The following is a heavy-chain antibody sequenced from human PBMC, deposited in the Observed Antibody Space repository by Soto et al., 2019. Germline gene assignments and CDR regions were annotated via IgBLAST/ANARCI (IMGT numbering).Heavy chain of an antibody. CDR1: GGTFSSYT. Sequence: QVQLVQSGAEVKKPGSSVKVSCKASGGTFSSYTISWVRQAPGQGLEWMGRIIPILGIANYAQEFQGRVTNSPDKSTSTAYMEVSSLRSEVTALYYCAGEESARYCGGEWYSLDSWGQGTLVTVSS. CDR3: AGEESARYCGGEWYSLDS. CDR2: IIPILGIA. V-gene: IGHV1-69*02. D-gene: IGHD2-21*01. J-gene: IGHJ4*02.